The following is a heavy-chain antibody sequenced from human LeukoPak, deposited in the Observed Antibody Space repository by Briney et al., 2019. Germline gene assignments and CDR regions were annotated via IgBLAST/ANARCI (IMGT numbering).Heavy chain of an antibody. V-gene: IGHV4-34*01. CDR3: ARGISHSSGSIDY. J-gene: IGHJ4*02. D-gene: IGHD6-19*01. CDR1: NGSFSDYY. Sequence: SETLSLTCAVYNGSFSDYYWSWVRQSPEKGLEWIAEMHHSGRTNYNPSLQSRVTISIDTSKNQFSLKLNSVTAADTAVYYCARGISHSSGSIDYWGQGALVTVSS. CDR2: MHHSGRT.